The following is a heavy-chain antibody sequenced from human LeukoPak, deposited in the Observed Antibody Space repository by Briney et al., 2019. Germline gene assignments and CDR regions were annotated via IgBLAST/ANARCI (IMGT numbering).Heavy chain of an antibody. Sequence: ASVKVSCKASGYTFTSYYMHWVRQAPGQGLEWMGIINPSGGSTSYAQKFQGRVTMTRDTSTSTVYMELSSLRSEDTAVYYCARAAVVPAALSFGDYWGQGTLVTVSS. V-gene: IGHV1-46*01. CDR2: INPSGGST. CDR3: ARAAVVPAALSFGDY. J-gene: IGHJ4*02. D-gene: IGHD2-2*01. CDR1: GYTFTSYY.